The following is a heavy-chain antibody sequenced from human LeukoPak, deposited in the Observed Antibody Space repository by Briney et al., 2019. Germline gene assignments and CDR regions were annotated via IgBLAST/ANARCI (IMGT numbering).Heavy chain of an antibody. CDR3: ARDRYSSSWYLDY. CDR2: IWYDGSNK. V-gene: IGHV3-33*01. D-gene: IGHD6-13*01. Sequence: GRSLRLSCAASGFTFSSYGMHWVRQAPGKGLEWVAVIWYDGSNKYYGDSVKGRFTISRDNSKNTLYLQMNSLRAEDTAAYYCARDRYSSSWYLDYWGQGTPVTVSS. CDR1: GFTFSSYG. J-gene: IGHJ4*02.